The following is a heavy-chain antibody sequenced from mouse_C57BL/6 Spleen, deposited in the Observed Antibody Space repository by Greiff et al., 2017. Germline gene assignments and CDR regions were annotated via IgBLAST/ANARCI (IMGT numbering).Heavy chain of an antibody. CDR2: IYPGDGDT. D-gene: IGHD2-1*01. CDR3: AWGKGAMDY. V-gene: IGHV1-82*01. CDR1: GYAFSSSW. Sequence: VQLQQSGPELVKPGASVKISCKASGYAFSSSWMNWVKQRPGKGLEWIGRIYPGDGDTNYNGKFKGKATLTADKSSSTAYMQLSSLTSEDSAVYFCAWGKGAMDYWGQGTSVTVSS. J-gene: IGHJ4*01.